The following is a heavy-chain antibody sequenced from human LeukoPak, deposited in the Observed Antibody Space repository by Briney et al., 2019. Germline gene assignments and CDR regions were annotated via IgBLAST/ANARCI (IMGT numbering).Heavy chain of an antibody. J-gene: IGHJ4*02. V-gene: IGHV4-39*01. CDR2: IYYSGST. Sequence: SETLSLTCTVSGGSISSSSYYWGWIRQPPGKGLEWIGSIYYSGSTYYNPSLKSRVTISVDTSKNQFSLKLSPVTAADTAVYYCTRRVAITGTPKAYFDYWGQGILVTVSS. CDR3: TRRVAITGTPKAYFDY. D-gene: IGHD1-20*01. CDR1: GGSISSSSYY.